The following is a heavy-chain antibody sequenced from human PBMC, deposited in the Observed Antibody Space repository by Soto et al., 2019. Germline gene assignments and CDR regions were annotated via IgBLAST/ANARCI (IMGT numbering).Heavy chain of an antibody. Sequence: EVQLVESGGGLVQPGGSLRLSCAASGFTFSSYAMRWVRQAPGKGLEWVSAISGSGGSTYYADSVKGRFTISRDNSKNTQYLQMNSLRAEDTGVYYCAKDVRGQGLEPFDYWGQGTLVTLSS. J-gene: IGHJ4*02. CDR1: GFTFSSYA. V-gene: IGHV3-23*04. CDR2: ISGSGGST. D-gene: IGHD6-19*01. CDR3: AKDVRGQGLEPFDY.